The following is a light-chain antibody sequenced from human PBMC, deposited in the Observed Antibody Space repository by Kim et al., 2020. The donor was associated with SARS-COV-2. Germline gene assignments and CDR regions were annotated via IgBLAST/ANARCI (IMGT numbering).Light chain of an antibody. V-gene: IGKV3-20*01. J-gene: IGKJ4*01. Sequence: EIVLTQSPGTLSLSPGERATLSCRASQSVSSSYLGWYQQKPGQAPRLLIYGASSRATGIPDMFSGSGSGTDFTLTISRLEPEDFAVYYCQQYGDSPLAFGGGTKVDIK. CDR3: QQYGDSPLA. CDR2: GAS. CDR1: QSVSSSY.